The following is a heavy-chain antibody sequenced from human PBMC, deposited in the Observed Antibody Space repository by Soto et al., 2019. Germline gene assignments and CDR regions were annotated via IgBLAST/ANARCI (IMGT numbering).Heavy chain of an antibody. CDR2: ISYSGST. Sequence: PSETLPLTCTVSGGSIITGTYYWGWIRQPPGKGLEWIGTISYSGSTYYNPSLKSRVTISVDTSKNQFSLKLPSVTAADTAVYYCVRSPRSVYDACDIWGQGTMVTVSS. J-gene: IGHJ3*02. CDR3: VRSPRSVYDACDI. V-gene: IGHV4-39*01. CDR1: GGSIITGTYY.